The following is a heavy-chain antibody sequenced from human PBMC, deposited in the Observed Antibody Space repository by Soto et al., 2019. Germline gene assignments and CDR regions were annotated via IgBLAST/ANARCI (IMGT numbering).Heavy chain of an antibody. CDR3: ARRCWEEYSRGWHGY. Sequence: QVQLVESGGGVVQPGRSLRLSCAASGFTFSSYGMHWVRQAPGKGLEWVAVIWYDGSNNYYADSVKGRFTISIDNSKNPVYRQWNSLRAEDMAVYYCARRCWEEYSRGWHGYWGQVTLVTVAS. CDR2: IWYDGSNN. J-gene: IGHJ4*02. V-gene: IGHV3-33*01. D-gene: IGHD6-19*01. CDR1: GFTFSSYG.